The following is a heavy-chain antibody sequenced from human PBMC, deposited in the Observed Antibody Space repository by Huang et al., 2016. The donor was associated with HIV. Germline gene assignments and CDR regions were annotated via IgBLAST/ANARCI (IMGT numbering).Heavy chain of an antibody. CDR1: GGTFSSYA. Sequence: QVQLVQSGAEVKKPGSSVKVSCKASGGTFSSYAISGVRQAPGQGVEWRGGIIPIFGTATYAQKFQGRVTITADESTSTAYMELSSLRSEDTAVYYCARVHGDYVYFDYWGQGTLVTVSS. D-gene: IGHD4-17*01. V-gene: IGHV1-69*13. J-gene: IGHJ4*02. CDR3: ARVHGDYVYFDY. CDR2: IIPIFGTA.